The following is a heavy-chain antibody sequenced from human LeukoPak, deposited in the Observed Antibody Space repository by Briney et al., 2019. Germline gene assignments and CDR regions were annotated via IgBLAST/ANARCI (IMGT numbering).Heavy chain of an antibody. Sequence: GGSLRLSCAASGFTFINAWMTWVRQAPGKGLEWVGRIRSKSDGGTSDYAAPVKGRFTISTDDSKNTLYLQMNSLQREDTAVYYCATGNIVGDGGSGVFDIWGPGTVVTVSS. CDR3: ATGNIVGDGGSGVFDI. J-gene: IGHJ3*02. D-gene: IGHD1-26*01. V-gene: IGHV3-15*01. CDR2: IRSKSDGGTS. CDR1: GFTFINAW.